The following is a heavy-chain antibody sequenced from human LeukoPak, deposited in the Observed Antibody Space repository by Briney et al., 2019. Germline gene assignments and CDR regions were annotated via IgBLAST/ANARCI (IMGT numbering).Heavy chain of an antibody. Sequence: SETLSLTCTVSGGSISSYYWSWVRQPPGKGLEWIGYINYSGSTTYNPSLKSRVTISVDTSRNQFSLKLSSVTAADRAVYYCARGYSTGWYGGFDFWGQGTLVTVSS. CDR2: INYSGST. V-gene: IGHV4-59*08. CDR1: GGSISSYY. CDR3: ARGYSTGWYGGFDF. D-gene: IGHD6-19*01. J-gene: IGHJ4*02.